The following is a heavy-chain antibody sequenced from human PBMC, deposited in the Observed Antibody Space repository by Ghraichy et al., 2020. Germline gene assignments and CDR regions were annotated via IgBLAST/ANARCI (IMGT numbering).Heavy chain of an antibody. CDR3: ARDPGDPPGENHLLASGSYNPPVGY. CDR1: GGSISSYY. CDR2: IYYSGST. Sequence: SETLSLTCTVSGGSISSYYWSWIRQPPGKGLEWIGYIYYSGSTNYNPSLKSRVTISVDTSKNQFSLKLSSVTAADTAVYYCARDPGDPPGENHLLASGSYNPPVGYWGQGTLVTVSS. D-gene: IGHD1-26*01. J-gene: IGHJ4*02. V-gene: IGHV4-59*01.